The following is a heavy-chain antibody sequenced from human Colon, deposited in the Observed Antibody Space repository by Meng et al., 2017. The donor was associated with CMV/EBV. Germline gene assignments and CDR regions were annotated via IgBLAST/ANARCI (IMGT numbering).Heavy chain of an antibody. V-gene: IGHV3-23*01. CDR2: VNGGGSDT. CDR1: GFTFSSHA. D-gene: IGHD3-10*01. CDR3: APITVVRGVLSMDV. Sequence: GGSLRLSCGASGFTFSSHAMNWVRQAPGKGLEWVSEVNGGGSDTYYADSVRGRFTVSRDNAKKMLYLQMNSLRAEDTAVYFCAPITVVRGVLSMDVWGLGTTVTVSS. J-gene: IGHJ6*02.